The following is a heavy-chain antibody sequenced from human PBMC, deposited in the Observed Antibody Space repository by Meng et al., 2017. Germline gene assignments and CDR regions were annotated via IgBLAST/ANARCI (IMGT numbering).Heavy chain of an antibody. V-gene: IGHV1-18*01. D-gene: IGHD3-10*01. J-gene: IGHJ4*02. CDR2: LGAHDGDT. CDR3: ARGTPGRSYSDY. CDR1: DYTFTGYG. Sequence: QVQPVQSGPEVKKPGASVKATCKASDYTFTGYGVRWVRQAPGQGLEWMAWLGAHDGDTSHAPKFQGRVTVSADRPTATAYMELRSLRSDDTAVYYCARGTPGRSYSDYWGQGTLVTVSS.